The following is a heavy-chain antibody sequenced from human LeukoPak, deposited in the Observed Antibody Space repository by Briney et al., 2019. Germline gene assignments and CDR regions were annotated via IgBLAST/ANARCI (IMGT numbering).Heavy chain of an antibody. D-gene: IGHD3-3*01. CDR1: GFTFSSYS. CDR3: ARENDFWSGFSARYYYYMDV. V-gene: IGHV3-21*01. J-gene: IGHJ6*03. CDR2: ISSSSTYI. Sequence: PGGSLRLSCAASGFTFSSYSMNWVRQAPGKGLEWVSSISSSSTYIHYADSVKGRFTISRDNAKKSLYLQMNSLRAEDTAVYYCARENDFWSGFSARYYYYMDVWGKGTTVTVSS.